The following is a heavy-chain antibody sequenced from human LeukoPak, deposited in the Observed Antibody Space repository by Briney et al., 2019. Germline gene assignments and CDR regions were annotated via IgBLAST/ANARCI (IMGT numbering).Heavy chain of an antibody. CDR1: GFTFSSYW. J-gene: IGHJ4*02. Sequence: GGSLRLSCAASGFTFSSYWRSWVRQAPGKGLEWVANIKQDGSEKYYVDSVKGRFTIYRDNAKNSLYLQMNSLRAEDTAVYYCARAIPTYYYDSSGYYYGYWGQGTLVTVSS. CDR2: IKQDGSEK. V-gene: IGHV3-7*01. D-gene: IGHD3-22*01. CDR3: ARAIPTYYYDSSGYYYGY.